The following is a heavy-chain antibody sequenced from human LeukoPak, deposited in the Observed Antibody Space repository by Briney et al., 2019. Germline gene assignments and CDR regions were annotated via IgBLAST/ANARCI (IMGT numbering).Heavy chain of an antibody. CDR3: VRDRNYFEALQRSY. CDR1: GFTFSSYA. V-gene: IGHV3-23*01. J-gene: IGHJ4*02. CDR2: IGYSGGDI. Sequence: GGSLRLSCAASGFTFSSYAMTWVRQAPGKGLEWVSVIGYSGGDIQYADSVKGRFTISRDNSKNTPYLQMNSLRVEDTAVYFCVRDRNYFEALQRSYWGQGTLVTVSS. D-gene: IGHD1-7*01.